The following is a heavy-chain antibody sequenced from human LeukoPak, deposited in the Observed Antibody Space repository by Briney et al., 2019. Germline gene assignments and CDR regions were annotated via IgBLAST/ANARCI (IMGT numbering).Heavy chain of an antibody. CDR2: ISSSSSYI. V-gene: IGHV3-21*01. J-gene: IGHJ4*02. Sequence: KTGGSLRLSCAASGFTFNTYSMNWVRQAPGKGLEWVSSISSSSSYIYYAASVKGRFTISRDNAKNSLYLQMNSLRAEDTAVYYCARCPVPGRGDYFDYWGQGTLVTVSS. D-gene: IGHD6-19*01. CDR1: GFTFNTYS. CDR3: ARCPVPGRGDYFDY.